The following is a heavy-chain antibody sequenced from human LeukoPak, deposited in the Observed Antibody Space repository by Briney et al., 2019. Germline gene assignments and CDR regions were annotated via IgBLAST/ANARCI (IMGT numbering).Heavy chain of an antibody. V-gene: IGHV3-74*01. Sequence: GGSLRLSCAASGFTFSNYWMHWVRHVPGKGLVWVSRINDDGSATFYADSVKGRFTISRGNAKNTLFLQMNSLRAEDTAVYYCAREILAPGKTHDYWGQGTLVTVSS. CDR2: INDDGSAT. CDR3: AREILAPGKTHDY. CDR1: GFTFSNYW. J-gene: IGHJ4*02.